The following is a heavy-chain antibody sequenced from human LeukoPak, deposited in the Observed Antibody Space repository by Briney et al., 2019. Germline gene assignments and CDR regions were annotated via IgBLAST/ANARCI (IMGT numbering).Heavy chain of an antibody. D-gene: IGHD6-13*01. Sequence: PSETLSLTCTVSGGSISSRDYYWGWIRQPPGKGLEWIGSIYYSGNTFYNPSFMSRVTISVDTSKNHLSLRLTSVTAADTAVYYXVRPALRGSWHYWGQGTLVTVSS. CDR3: VRPALRGSWHY. J-gene: IGHJ4*02. CDR1: GGSISSRDYY. CDR2: IYYSGNT. V-gene: IGHV4-39*02.